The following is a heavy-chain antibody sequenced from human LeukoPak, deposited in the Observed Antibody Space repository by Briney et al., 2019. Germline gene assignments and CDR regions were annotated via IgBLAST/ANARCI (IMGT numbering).Heavy chain of an antibody. CDR1: GFTFSSYA. CDR2: IYYSGST. Sequence: GSLRLSCAASGFTFSSYAMSWVRQPPGKGLEWIGSIYYSGSTYYNPSLKSRVTISVDTSKNQFSLKLSSVTAADTAVYYCARTARYSSGWFHYFDYWGQGTLVTVSS. CDR3: ARTARYSSGWFHYFDY. J-gene: IGHJ4*02. V-gene: IGHV4-39*01. D-gene: IGHD6-19*01.